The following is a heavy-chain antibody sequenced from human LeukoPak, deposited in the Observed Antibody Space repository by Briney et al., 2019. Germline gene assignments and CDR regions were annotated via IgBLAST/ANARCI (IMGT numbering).Heavy chain of an antibody. V-gene: IGHV4-39*01. CDR1: GGSISSSSYY. CDR3: AGGLLFTAGMDV. CDR2: IYYSGST. D-gene: IGHD2-21*01. J-gene: IGHJ6*02. Sequence: KRSETLSLTCTVSGGSISSSSYYWGWIRQPPGKGLEWIGSIYYSGSTYYNPSLKSRVTISVDTSKNQFSLKLSSVTAADTAVYYCAGGLLFTAGMDVRGQGTTATVSS.